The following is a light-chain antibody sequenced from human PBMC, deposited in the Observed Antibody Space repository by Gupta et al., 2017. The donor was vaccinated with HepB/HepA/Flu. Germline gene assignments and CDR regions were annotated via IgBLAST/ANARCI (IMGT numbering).Light chain of an antibody. Sequence: EIVLTQSPGTLSLSPGERATLSCRASQSFTWGYLAWYQQKPGQAPRLLIYGASSRAAGIPDRFSGSESGTDFTLTINRLEPEDFAVYYCQHYDYSIPLSFGGGTKVEMK. V-gene: IGKV3-20*01. J-gene: IGKJ4*01. CDR2: GAS. CDR3: QHYDYSIPLS. CDR1: QSFTWGY.